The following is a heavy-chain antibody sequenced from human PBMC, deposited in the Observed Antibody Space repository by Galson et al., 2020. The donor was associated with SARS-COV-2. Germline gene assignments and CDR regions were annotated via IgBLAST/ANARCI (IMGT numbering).Heavy chain of an antibody. CDR2: IYYSGST. J-gene: IGHJ3*02. V-gene: IGHV4-59*01. CDR3: ARNLLFRDGFGGDAFDI. CDR1: GGSISSYY. D-gene: IGHD3-10*02. Sequence: SETLSLTCTVSGGSISSYYWSWIRQPPGKGLEWIGYIYYSGSTNYNPSLKSRVTISVDTSKNQFSLKLSSVTAADTAVYYCARNLLFRDGFGGDAFDIWGQGTMVTVSS.